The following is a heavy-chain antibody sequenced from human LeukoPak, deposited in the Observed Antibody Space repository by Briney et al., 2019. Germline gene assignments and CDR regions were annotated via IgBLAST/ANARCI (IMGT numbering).Heavy chain of an antibody. Sequence: AESLKISCKASGYSSSTYWIGWVRQMPRKGLEWRGIIYPNDSDTRYSPSFQSQVTISADKSINTAYLQWSSLKASDTAMYYCARQTDLDLVLVPAAVSFDYWGQGTLVTVPS. CDR1: GYSSSTYW. CDR3: ARQTDLDLVLVPAAVSFDY. J-gene: IGHJ4*02. D-gene: IGHD2-2*01. CDR2: IYPNDSDT. V-gene: IGHV5-51*01.